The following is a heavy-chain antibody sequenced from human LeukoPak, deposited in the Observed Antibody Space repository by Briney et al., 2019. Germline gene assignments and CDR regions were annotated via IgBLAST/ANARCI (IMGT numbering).Heavy chain of an antibody. D-gene: IGHD3-10*01. CDR3: ARDEARGYYYYMDV. CDR1: GGSISSSSYY. CDR2: IYYSGST. V-gene: IGHV4-61*01. Sequence: PSETLSLTCTVSGGSISSSSYYWGWIRQPPGKGLEWIGYIYYSGSTNYNPSLKSRVTISVDTSKNQFSLKLSSVTAADTAVYYCARDEARGYYYYMDVWGKGTTVTVSS. J-gene: IGHJ6*03.